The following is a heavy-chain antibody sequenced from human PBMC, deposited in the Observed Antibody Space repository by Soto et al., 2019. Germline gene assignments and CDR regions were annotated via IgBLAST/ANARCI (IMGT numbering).Heavy chain of an antibody. Sequence: SAGSVILSSAATGFTVSESTLYCFLEVLVRGLELVSLIRWARGSTYYADSVKGRYTISRDNSKNSIYLQMNSLRTDETALYYCATDVIAARPYYYFGLDVWGQGTTVTVPS. D-gene: IGHD6-6*01. CDR1: GFTVSEST. CDR2: IRWARGST. J-gene: IGHJ6*02. V-gene: IGHV3-43*01. CDR3: ATDVIAARPYYYFGLDV.